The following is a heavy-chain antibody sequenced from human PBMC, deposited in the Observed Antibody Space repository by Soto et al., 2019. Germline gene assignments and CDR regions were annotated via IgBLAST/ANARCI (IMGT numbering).Heavy chain of an antibody. CDR1: GGSISSGNYY. Sequence: SETLSLTCTVSGGSISSGNYYWSWIRQPPGKGLEWIGFISYSGSTYYSTSLKSRVTISVDTSKSQFSLKLISVTAADTAVYYCARHFVAVVIKGWGYWGQGALVTVSS. J-gene: IGHJ4*02. V-gene: IGHV4-30-4*01. CDR3: ARHFVAVVIKGWGY. D-gene: IGHD3-22*01. CDR2: ISYSGST.